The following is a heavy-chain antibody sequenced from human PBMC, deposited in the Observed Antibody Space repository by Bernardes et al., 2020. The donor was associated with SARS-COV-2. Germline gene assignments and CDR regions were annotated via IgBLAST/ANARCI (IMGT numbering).Heavy chain of an antibody. J-gene: IGHJ6*02. Sequence: GGSLRLSCAASGFTFSSYAMSWVRQAPGKGLEWVSAISGSGGSTYYADSVKGRFTISRDNSKNTLNLQMNSLRAEDTAVYYCAGSQATVTTWHYYGMDVWGQGTTVTVSS. CDR3: AGSQATVTTWHYYGMDV. V-gene: IGHV3-23*01. CDR1: GFTFSSYA. CDR2: ISGSGGST. D-gene: IGHD4-17*01.